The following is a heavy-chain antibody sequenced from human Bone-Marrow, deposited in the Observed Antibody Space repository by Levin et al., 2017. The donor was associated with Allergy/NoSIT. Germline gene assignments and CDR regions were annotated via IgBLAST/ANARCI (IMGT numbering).Heavy chain of an antibody. Sequence: PGGSLRLSCAASGFTFSGYAMSWVRQAPGKGLEWVSAISGSGGSTYYADSVKGRFTISRDNSKNTLYLQMNSLRAEDTAVYYCAKSPSRYCSSTSCYLYFDLWGRGTLVTVSS. D-gene: IGHD2-2*01. CDR3: AKSPSRYCSSTSCYLYFDL. CDR2: ISGSGGST. CDR1: GFTFSGYA. J-gene: IGHJ2*01. V-gene: IGHV3-23*01.